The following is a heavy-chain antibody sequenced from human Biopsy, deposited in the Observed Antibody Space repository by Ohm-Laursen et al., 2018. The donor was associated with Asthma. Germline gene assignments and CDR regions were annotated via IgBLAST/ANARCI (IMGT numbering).Heavy chain of an antibody. Sequence: SLRLSCAASGFTFDNYVMTWVRQAPGKGLEWVSGISWNSATAAYADSVNGRFTVSRDDSKNTLYLQMNSLRPDDTAVYYCARDVMEWYLPAFDFWGQGTLVTVSS. CDR1: GFTFDNYV. J-gene: IGHJ4*02. CDR2: ISWNSATA. D-gene: IGHD3-3*01. CDR3: ARDVMEWYLPAFDF. V-gene: IGHV3-9*01.